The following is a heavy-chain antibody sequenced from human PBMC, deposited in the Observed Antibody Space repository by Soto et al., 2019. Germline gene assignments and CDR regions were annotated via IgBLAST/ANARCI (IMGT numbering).Heavy chain of an antibody. CDR3: AGGGSIIVAKRRHMDV. J-gene: IGHJ6*03. Sequence: TETLSRTCTVSGGPISSYSWAWFLQPPGEVQEWIGGICNSRNTNYNPYLKSRVAISIDTQKNQFSMQLSNVTVTDTAFYYFAGGGSIIVAKRRHMDVLGKGNTDTVTS. D-gene: IGHD2-2*01. CDR2: ICNSRNT. CDR1: GGPISSYS. V-gene: IGHV4-59*03.